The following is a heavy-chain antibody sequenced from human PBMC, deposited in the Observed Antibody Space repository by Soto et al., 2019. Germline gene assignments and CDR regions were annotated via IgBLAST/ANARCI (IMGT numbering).Heavy chain of an antibody. V-gene: IGHV4-59*01. CDR1: GGSISSYY. J-gene: IGHJ5*02. CDR2: IYYSGST. CDR3: ARDVLTGTTAWFDP. D-gene: IGHD1-7*01. Sequence: SETLSLTCTVSGGSISSYYWSWIRQPPGKGLEWIGYIYYSGSTNYNPSLKSRVTISVDTSKNQFSLKLSSVTAADTAVYYCARDVLTGTTAWFDPWGQGTLVTVSS.